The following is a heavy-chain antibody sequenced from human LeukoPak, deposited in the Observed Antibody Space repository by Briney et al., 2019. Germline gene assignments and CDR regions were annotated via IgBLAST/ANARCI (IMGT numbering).Heavy chain of an antibody. Sequence: PGGSLRLSCAASGFTFSSYTINWVRQAPGKGLEWVSSISGNMIYIYYADSVKGRFTISRDNAKNSLYLQLNSLRAEDTAVYYCARDFRYGGGSRLDYWGQGILVTVSS. V-gene: IGHV3-21*01. CDR3: ARDFRYGGGSRLDY. D-gene: IGHD4-23*01. CDR2: ISGNMIYI. CDR1: GFTFSSYT. J-gene: IGHJ4*02.